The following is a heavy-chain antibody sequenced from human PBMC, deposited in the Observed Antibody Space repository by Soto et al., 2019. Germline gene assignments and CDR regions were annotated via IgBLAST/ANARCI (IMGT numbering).Heavy chain of an antibody. CDR2: IKGDASEK. Sequence: GGSLRLSCAASGFNFGIYWMSWVRQAPGKGLEWVAIIKGDASEKKYVGSVKRRFTTSRDNAKTSLFLQMDSLRAEDTALYYCTRAAWFPYLSFYWGQGALVTVSS. CDR3: TRAAWFPYLSFY. CDR1: GFNFGIYW. D-gene: IGHD3-10*01. J-gene: IGHJ4*02. V-gene: IGHV3-7*01.